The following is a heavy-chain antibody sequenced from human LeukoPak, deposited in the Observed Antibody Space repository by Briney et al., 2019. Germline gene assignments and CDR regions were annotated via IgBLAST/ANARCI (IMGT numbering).Heavy chain of an antibody. D-gene: IGHD2-15*01. CDR2: VQSGNT. Sequence: SETLSLTCTVSGGSINNYYWSWIRQPPGKGLEWIGFVQSGNTNYNPSLKSRVTISVDKSKKQFSLRLTSVTAADTAVYYCARAGMLPYAFDVWGQGTTVTVSS. V-gene: IGHV4-59*08. J-gene: IGHJ3*01. CDR3: ARAGMLPYAFDV. CDR1: GGSINNYY.